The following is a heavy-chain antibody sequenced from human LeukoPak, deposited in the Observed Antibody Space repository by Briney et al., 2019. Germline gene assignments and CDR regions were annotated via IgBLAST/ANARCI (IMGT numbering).Heavy chain of an antibody. D-gene: IGHD6-13*01. CDR1: GFPVSSNY. J-gene: IGHJ4*02. V-gene: IGHV3-23*01. CDR2: ISATGGST. Sequence: GGSLRLSCAASGFPVSSNYMSWVRQGPGKGLKWVSDISATGGSTYYADSVKGRFTISRDNSKKTLHLQMNSLRAEDTAIYYCAKASSAGDSSSWNNWGQGTLVTVSS. CDR3: AKASSAGDSSSWNN.